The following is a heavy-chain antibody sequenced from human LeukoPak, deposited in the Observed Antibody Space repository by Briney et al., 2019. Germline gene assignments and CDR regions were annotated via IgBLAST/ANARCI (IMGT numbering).Heavy chain of an antibody. D-gene: IGHD1-1*01. J-gene: IGHJ4*02. CDR2: INPNSGGT. Sequence: ASVKVSCKASGYTFTGYYMHWVRQAPGQGLEWMGWINPNSGGTNYAQKFQGWVTMTRDTSISTAYMELSRLRSDDTAVYYCAREGTTGTKDFDCWGQGTLVTVSS. V-gene: IGHV1-2*04. CDR1: GYTFTGYY. CDR3: AREGTTGTKDFDC.